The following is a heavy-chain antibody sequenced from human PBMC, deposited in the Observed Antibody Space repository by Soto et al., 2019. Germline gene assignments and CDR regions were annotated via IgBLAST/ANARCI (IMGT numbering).Heavy chain of an antibody. V-gene: IGHV1-18*04. CDR1: GYTFTGYY. J-gene: IGHJ2*01. CDR3: ARGGEDSYGWYLDL. CDR2: ISAYNGNT. D-gene: IGHD3-22*01. Sequence: ASVKVSCTASGYTFTGYYMHWVRQAPGQGLEWMGWISAYNGNTNYAQKLQGRVTMTTDTSTSTAYMELRSLRSDDTAVYYCARGGEDSYGWYLDLWGRGTLVTVSS.